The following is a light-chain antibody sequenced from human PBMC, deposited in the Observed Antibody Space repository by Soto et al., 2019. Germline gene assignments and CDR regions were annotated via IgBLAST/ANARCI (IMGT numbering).Light chain of an antibody. V-gene: IGLV2-11*01. J-gene: IGLJ1*01. Sequence: QSVLTQPRSVSGSPRQSVTISCTGTGSDVGHYNYVSWYQQNPGKAPKLMIHDVSKRPSGVPDRFSGSKSGYTASLTISGLQAEDEADYYCSSYAGSYGYVFGTGTKGTVL. CDR2: DVS. CDR1: GSDVGHYNY. CDR3: SSYAGSYGYV.